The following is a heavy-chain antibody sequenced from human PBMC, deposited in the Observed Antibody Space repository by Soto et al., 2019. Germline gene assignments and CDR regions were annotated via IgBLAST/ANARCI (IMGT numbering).Heavy chain of an antibody. Sequence: QVQLVQSGAEVKKPGSSVKVSCKASGGTFSSYAISWVRQAPGQGLEWMGGIIPIFGTANYAQKFQGRVTITADKSTSTAYMELSSLRSADTAVYYCARDLEYSYGLTGYYFDYWGQGTLVTVSS. CDR3: ARDLEYSYGLTGYYFDY. CDR1: GGTFSSYA. J-gene: IGHJ4*02. V-gene: IGHV1-69*06. CDR2: IIPIFGTA. D-gene: IGHD5-18*01.